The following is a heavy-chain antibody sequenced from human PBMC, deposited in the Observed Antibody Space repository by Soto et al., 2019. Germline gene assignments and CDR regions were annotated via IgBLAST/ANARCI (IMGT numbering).Heavy chain of an antibody. CDR3: ARAYSSSLGYFDY. Sequence: SETLSLTCAVYGGSFSGYYWSWIRQPPGKGLEWIGEINHSGSTNYNPSLKSRVTISVDTSKNQFSLKLSSVTAADTAVYYCARAYSSSLGYFDYWGQGTLVTVSS. J-gene: IGHJ4*02. V-gene: IGHV4-34*01. CDR2: INHSGST. D-gene: IGHD6-13*01. CDR1: GGSFSGYY.